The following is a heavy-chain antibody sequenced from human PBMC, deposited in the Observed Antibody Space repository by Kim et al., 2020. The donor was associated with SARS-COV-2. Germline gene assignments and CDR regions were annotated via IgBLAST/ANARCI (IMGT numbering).Heavy chain of an antibody. D-gene: IGHD4-17*01. CDR3: ARGRWDYGDKWAFDI. Sequence: TDSVKGRFTVSRDNAENSLYLQMNSLGAEDTAVYYCARGRWDYGDKWAFDIWGQGTMVTVSS. V-gene: IGHV3-21*01. J-gene: IGHJ3*02.